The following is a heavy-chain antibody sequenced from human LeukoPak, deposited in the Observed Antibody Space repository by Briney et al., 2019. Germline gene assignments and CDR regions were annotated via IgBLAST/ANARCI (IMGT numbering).Heavy chain of an antibody. V-gene: IGHV3-23*01. J-gene: IGHJ4*02. Sequence: QPGGSLRLSCAASGFTFTSYGMSWVRQAPGKGLEWVSTISGRDTNTYYADSVEGRFTISRDNSKNTLYLQMNSLRADVMAVYYCARRSDYSSNGNYFDSWGQGTPVTVSS. CDR2: ISGRDTNT. CDR3: ARRSDYSSNGNYFDS. CDR1: GFTFTSYG. D-gene: IGHD4-11*01.